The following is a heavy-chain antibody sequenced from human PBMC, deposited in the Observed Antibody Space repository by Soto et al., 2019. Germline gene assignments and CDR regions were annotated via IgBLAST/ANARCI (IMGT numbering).Heavy chain of an antibody. D-gene: IGHD3-16*01. CDR1: GYTFTRYG. CDR3: AMVDVYVTPSPQDV. J-gene: IGHJ6*02. Sequence: QVQLVQSGAEVKNPGASVKVSCKASGYTFTRYGIGWARQAPGQGLEWMGWINTYNGNTNYAQNVQGRVTLSTETSPSTAYMELRRLRSNDTAIYYCAMVDVYVTPSPQDVWGQGTTVIVSS. CDR2: INTYNGNT. V-gene: IGHV1-18*01.